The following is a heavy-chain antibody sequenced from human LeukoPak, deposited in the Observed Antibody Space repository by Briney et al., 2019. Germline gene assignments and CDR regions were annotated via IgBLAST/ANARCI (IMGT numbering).Heavy chain of an antibody. J-gene: IGHJ3*02. Sequence: SETLSLTCTVSGGSISSSSYYWGWIRQPPGKGLEWIGSIYYSGSTNYNPSLKSRVTISVDTSKNQFSLKLSSVTAADTAVYYCARDMGTVAFDIWGQGTMVTVSS. CDR2: IYYSGST. V-gene: IGHV4-39*07. CDR1: GGSISSSSYY. D-gene: IGHD1-7*01. CDR3: ARDMGTVAFDI.